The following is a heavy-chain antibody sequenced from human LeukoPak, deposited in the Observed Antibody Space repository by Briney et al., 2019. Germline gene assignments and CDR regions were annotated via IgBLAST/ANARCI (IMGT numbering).Heavy chain of an antibody. J-gene: IGHJ3*02. V-gene: IGHV3-53*04. Sequence: GGSLTLTCAASGCTVSSNYLSWVRQAPGKGLEWVSVIYSGGSTYYADSVKGRFTISRHNSKNTLYLQMNSLRAEATAVYYCARGYGSGSYYNSPHDAFDIWGQGTMVTVSS. CDR1: GCTVSSNY. D-gene: IGHD3-10*01. CDR2: IYSGGST. CDR3: ARGYGSGSYYNSPHDAFDI.